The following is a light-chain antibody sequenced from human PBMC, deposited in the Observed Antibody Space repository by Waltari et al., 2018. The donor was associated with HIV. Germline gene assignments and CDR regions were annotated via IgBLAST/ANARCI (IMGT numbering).Light chain of an antibody. CDR1: DSNIGNNF. J-gene: IGLJ3*02. CDR3: ATWDNNLYVGQV. V-gene: IGLV1-51*01. CDR2: DNA. Sequence: QSVLTQPPSLSAAPGQKVTISCSGSDSNIGNNFVSWYQQLPGAAPKLLIYDNASRPSGISDRFPGSKSGTSATLGITGLQAGDEADYYCATWDNNLYVGQVFGGGTKLTVL.